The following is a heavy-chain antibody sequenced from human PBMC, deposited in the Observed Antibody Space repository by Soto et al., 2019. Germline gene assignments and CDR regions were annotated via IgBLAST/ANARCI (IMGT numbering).Heavy chain of an antibody. Sequence: VSVEVTCKASGYRITSYGMSWVRQAPGQGLEGMGWISAYNGNTNYAQKLQGRVTMTTDTSTSTAYMELRSLRSDDTAVYYCASVSFYSGGSCYYYDSYMDVWGKGTTVTVS. CDR2: ISAYNGNT. D-gene: IGHD2-15*01. J-gene: IGHJ6*03. CDR3: ASVSFYSGGSCYYYDSYMDV. V-gene: IGHV1-18*01. CDR1: GYRITSYG.